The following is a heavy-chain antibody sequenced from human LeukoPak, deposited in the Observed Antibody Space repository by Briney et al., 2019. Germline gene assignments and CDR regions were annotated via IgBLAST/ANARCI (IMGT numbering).Heavy chain of an antibody. CDR3: ARGSRTSGLDY. CDR2: IYSGGVA. Sequence: GGSLRLSCVASEFTVSSNYMTWVRQAPGKGLEWVSVIYSGGVAYYADSVRGRFSISRDDSKNTLYLQMNSLRVEDTAVYYCARGSRTSGLDYWGQGTLVTVSS. CDR1: EFTVSSNY. J-gene: IGHJ4*02. D-gene: IGHD3-3*01. V-gene: IGHV3-66*01.